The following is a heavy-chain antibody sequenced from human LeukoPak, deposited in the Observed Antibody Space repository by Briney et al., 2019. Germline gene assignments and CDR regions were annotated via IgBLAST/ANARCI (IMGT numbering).Heavy chain of an antibody. Sequence: SETLSLTCTVSGGSISGYYWSWIRQPPGKGLEWIGYIHYSGETNYNPSLSSRVTIAMDTSKNQFSLNLRSVTAADTAVYCCARDLTFDYWGQGALVTVSS. CDR3: ARDLTFDY. CDR2: IHYSGET. CDR1: GGSISGYY. V-gene: IGHV4-59*12. J-gene: IGHJ4*02.